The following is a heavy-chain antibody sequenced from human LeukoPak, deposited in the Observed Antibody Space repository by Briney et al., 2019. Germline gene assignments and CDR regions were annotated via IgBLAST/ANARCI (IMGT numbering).Heavy chain of an antibody. CDR3: ARENDSSFDY. CDR1: GFTVSSNY. V-gene: IGHV3-53*01. J-gene: IGHJ4*02. CDR2: IYSGGST. Sequence: GGSLRLSCAASGFTVSSNYMSWVRQAPGKGLEGVSVIYSGGSTYYADSVKGRFTISRDNSKNTLYLQMNSLRAEDTAVYCCARENDSSFDYWGQGTLVTVSS. D-gene: IGHD1-1*01.